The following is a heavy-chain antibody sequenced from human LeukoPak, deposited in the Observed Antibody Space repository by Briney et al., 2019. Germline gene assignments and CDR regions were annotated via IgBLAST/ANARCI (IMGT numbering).Heavy chain of an antibody. CDR2: IDWNSFNL. J-gene: IGHJ4*02. D-gene: IGHD3-10*01. CDR1: GFTFDDYA. CDR3: VKGSGTFYNGYFDY. Sequence: GGSLRLSCSASGFTFDDYAMHWVRQGPGKGLEWISGIDWNSFNLGYADSVKGRYTISRDNAQNSLYLQMNSLRPEDTALYFCVKGSGTFYNGYFDYWGQGSLVTVSP. V-gene: IGHV3-9*01.